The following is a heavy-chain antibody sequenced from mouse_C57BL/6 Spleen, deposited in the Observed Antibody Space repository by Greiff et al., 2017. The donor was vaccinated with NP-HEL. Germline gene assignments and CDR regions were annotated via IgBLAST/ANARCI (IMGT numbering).Heavy chain of an antibody. Sequence: EVQRVESGPGLVKPSQSLSLTCSVTGYSITSGYYWNWIRQFPGNKLEWMGYISYDGSNNYNPSLKNRISITRDTSKNQFFLKLNSVTTEDTATYYCASEGLRRTSFAYWGQGTLVTVSA. J-gene: IGHJ3*01. CDR2: ISYDGSN. D-gene: IGHD2-4*01. CDR1: GYSITSGYY. V-gene: IGHV3-6*01. CDR3: ASEGLRRTSFAY.